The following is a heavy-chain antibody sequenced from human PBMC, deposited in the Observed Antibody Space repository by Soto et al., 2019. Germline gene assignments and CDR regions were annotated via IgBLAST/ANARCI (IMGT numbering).Heavy chain of an antibody. CDR3: ARSSSGSHYQQY. J-gene: IGHJ4*02. D-gene: IGHD3-10*01. V-gene: IGHV4-59*01. CDR1: DGSLSSYY. CDR2: ISYSGST. Sequence: SETLSLTCTVSDGSLSSYYWSWIRQPPGKGLECIGYISYSGSTKYNPSLKNRVTILRDTSNKQFSLKLSSVTVAVTAVYYCARSSSGSHYQQYWGQGALVTVSS.